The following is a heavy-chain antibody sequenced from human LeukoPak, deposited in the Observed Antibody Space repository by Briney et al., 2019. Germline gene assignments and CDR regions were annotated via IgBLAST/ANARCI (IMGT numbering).Heavy chain of an antibody. CDR2: ISESGDAT. J-gene: IGHJ4*02. D-gene: IGHD4-23*01. CDR1: GFTFSNFG. CDR3: AKDRDYGGNSRGIDYFDY. V-gene: IGHV3-23*01. Sequence: GGSLRLSCLASGFTFSNFGMSWVRHTAGKGLEWVSAISESGDATFYADSVKGRFTISRVISENTLFLQMSSLRAEDTAVYYCAKDRDYGGNSRGIDYFDYWGQGTLVTVSS.